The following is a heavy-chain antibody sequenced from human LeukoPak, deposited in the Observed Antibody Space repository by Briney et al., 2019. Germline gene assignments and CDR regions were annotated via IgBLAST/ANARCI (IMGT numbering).Heavy chain of an antibody. J-gene: IGHJ4*02. V-gene: IGHV4-4*02. CDR1: GGSVTSTNW. CDR3: AREGGFYRPLDY. D-gene: IGHD6-25*01. Sequence: SETLSLTCDVSGGSVTSTNWWTWFRQPPGKGLEWIGEVHLDGRTNYNPSLKSRLVMSADLPEDHISLKLTSVTAADTAVYYCAREGGFYRPLDYSGQGTLVTISS. CDR2: VHLDGRT.